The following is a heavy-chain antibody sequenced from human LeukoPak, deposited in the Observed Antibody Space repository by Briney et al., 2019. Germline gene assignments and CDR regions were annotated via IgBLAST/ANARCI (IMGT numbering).Heavy chain of an antibody. V-gene: IGHV3-23*01. Sequence: GGSLRLSCAASGFTFSSYAMSWVRQAPGKGLEWVSAISGSGGSTYYADSVKGRFTISRDNSKNTLYLQMNSLRAEDTAVYYCAKSYFYDSSGPLDYWGQGTLVTVSS. J-gene: IGHJ4*02. CDR2: ISGSGGST. CDR1: GFTFSSYA. CDR3: AKSYFYDSSGPLDY. D-gene: IGHD3-22*01.